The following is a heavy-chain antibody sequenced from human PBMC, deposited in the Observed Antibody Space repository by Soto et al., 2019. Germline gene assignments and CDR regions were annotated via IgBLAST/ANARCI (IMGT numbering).Heavy chain of an antibody. CDR3: ARDRGYCISTRGGTDYYGMDV. D-gene: IGHD2-2*01. CDR1: GGTFSIYA. V-gene: IGHV1-69*13. CDR2: IIPIFGTA. J-gene: IGHJ6*02. Sequence: SLKVSCKASGGTFSIYAISWVRQAPGQGLEWMGGIIPIFGTANYAQKFQGRVTITADESTSTAYMELSSLRSEDTAVYYCARDRGYCISTRGGTDYYGMDVWGQGTTVTVSS.